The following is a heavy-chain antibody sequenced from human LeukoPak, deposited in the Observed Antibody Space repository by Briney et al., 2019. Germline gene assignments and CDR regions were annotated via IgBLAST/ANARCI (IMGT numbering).Heavy chain of an antibody. CDR3: PKGCASTSCYTSEY. V-gene: IGHV3-23*01. CDR2: ISGSGDST. Sequence: GGSLRLSCAASGFTFSSYAMSWVRQAPGRGLEWASTISGSGDSTYYADPVKGRFTISRDNSKNTLYLQMNSLRPEDTAVYYCPKGCASTSCYTSEYWGQGTLVTVSS. CDR1: GFTFSSYA. J-gene: IGHJ4*02. D-gene: IGHD2-2*02.